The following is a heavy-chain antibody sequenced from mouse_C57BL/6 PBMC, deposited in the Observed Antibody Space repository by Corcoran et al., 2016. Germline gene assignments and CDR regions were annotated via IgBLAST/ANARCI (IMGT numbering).Heavy chain of an antibody. CDR2: INTYSGVP. D-gene: IGHD2-2*01. CDR1: GYTFTTYG. J-gene: IGHJ3*01. CDR3: ARSMVSSWFAY. V-gene: IGHV9-3*01. Sequence: QIQLVQSGPELKKPGETVKISCKASGYTFTTYGMSWGKQAPGKGLKWMGWINTYSGVPTYADDFKGRFAFSLETSASTAYLQIHYLINVDTATYFCARSMVSSWFAYWGQGTRVTVSA.